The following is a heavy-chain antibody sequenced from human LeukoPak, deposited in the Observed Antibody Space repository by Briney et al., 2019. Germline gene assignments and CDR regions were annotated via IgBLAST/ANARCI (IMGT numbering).Heavy chain of an antibody. CDR2: IYCSGST. J-gene: IGHJ4*02. Sequence: SETLSLTCTVSGGSFSSGSYYWSWIRQPPGKGLEWIGYIYCSGSTNYNPSLKSRVTISVDTSKNQFSLKLSSVTAADTAVYYCARDPAGPYFWNYNYFDYWGQGTLVTVSS. D-gene: IGHD1-7*01. V-gene: IGHV4-61*01. CDR1: GGSFSSGSYY. CDR3: ARDPAGPYFWNYNYFDY.